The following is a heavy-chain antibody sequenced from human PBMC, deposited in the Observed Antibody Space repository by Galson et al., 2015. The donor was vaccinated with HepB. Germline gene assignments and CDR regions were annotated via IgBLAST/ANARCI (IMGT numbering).Heavy chain of an antibody. CDR2: IRSKASNYAT. CDR3: ARLGDFSGYSSS. Sequence: SLRLSCAASGFTFSGSAIHWVRQASGRGLQWVGRIRSKASNYATEYTPPLKGRFTISRDDSQNMAYLHMNGLKTEDTAVYYCARLGDFSGYSSSWGQGTLVTVSS. J-gene: IGHJ4*02. D-gene: IGHD6-13*01. V-gene: IGHV3-73*01. CDR1: GFTFSGSA.